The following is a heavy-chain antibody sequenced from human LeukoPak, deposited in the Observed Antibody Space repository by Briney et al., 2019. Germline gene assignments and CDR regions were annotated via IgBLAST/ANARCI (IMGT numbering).Heavy chain of an antibody. V-gene: IGHV1-2*02. Sequence: VASVKVSCKASGYTFTGYYMHWVRQAPGQGLEWMGWINPNHGGTNYAQKFQGRVTMTRDTSISTAYTELSRLRSDDTAVYYCARVASPYSSSWEYNWFDPWGQGTLVTVSS. D-gene: IGHD6-13*01. J-gene: IGHJ5*02. CDR2: INPNHGGT. CDR3: ARVASPYSSSWEYNWFDP. CDR1: GYTFTGYY.